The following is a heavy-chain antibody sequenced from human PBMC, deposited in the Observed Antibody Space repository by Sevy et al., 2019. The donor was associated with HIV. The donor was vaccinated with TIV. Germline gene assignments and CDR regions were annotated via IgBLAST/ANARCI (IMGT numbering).Heavy chain of an antibody. Sequence: GGSLRLSCAASGFTFSSYAMHWVRQAPGKGLEWVAVISYDGSNKYYADSVKGRFTISGDNSKNTLYLQMNSLRAEDTAVYYCARGGIAAAATRGFDYWGQGTLVTVSS. J-gene: IGHJ4*02. CDR1: GFTFSSYA. D-gene: IGHD6-13*01. CDR2: ISYDGSNK. CDR3: ARGGIAAAATRGFDY. V-gene: IGHV3-30*04.